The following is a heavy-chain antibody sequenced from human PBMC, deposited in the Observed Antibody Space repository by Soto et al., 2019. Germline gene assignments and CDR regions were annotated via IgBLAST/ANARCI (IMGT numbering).Heavy chain of an antibody. Sequence: SETLSLTCTVSGGPISSYYWSWIRQPPGKGLEWIGYIYYSGSTNSNPSLKSRVTISVDTSKNQFSLKLSSVTAADTAVYYCASTAHSSGWHRGGFDYWGLGTLVTVSS. CDR2: IYYSGST. CDR1: GGPISSYY. J-gene: IGHJ4*02. V-gene: IGHV4-59*01. CDR3: ASTAHSSGWHRGGFDY. D-gene: IGHD6-19*01.